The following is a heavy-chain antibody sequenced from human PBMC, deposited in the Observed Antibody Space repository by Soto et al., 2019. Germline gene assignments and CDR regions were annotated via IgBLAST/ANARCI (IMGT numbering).Heavy chain of an antibody. CDR2: IKSKTDGGTT. CDR3: TTFLSETATVVVAATPDY. CDR1: GFTFSNAW. V-gene: IGHV3-15*01. Sequence: GGSLRLSCAASGFTFSNAWMSWVRQAPGKGLEWVGRIKSKTDGGTTDYAAPVKGRFTISRDDSKNTLYLQMNSLKTEDTAVYYCTTFLSETATVVVAATPDYWGQGTLVTVSS. J-gene: IGHJ4*02. D-gene: IGHD2-15*01.